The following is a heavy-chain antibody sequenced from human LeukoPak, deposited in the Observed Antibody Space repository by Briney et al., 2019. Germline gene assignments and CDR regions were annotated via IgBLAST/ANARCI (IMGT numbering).Heavy chain of an antibody. J-gene: IGHJ4*02. CDR1: GGSISSYY. Sequence: AETLSLTCPVSGGSISSYYWSWIRQPAGKGLEWIGRIYTSGSTNYNPSLKSRVTMSVDTSKNQFSLKLSSVTAADTAVYYCAREEGDYYDSSGYYSDYWGQGTLVTVSS. V-gene: IGHV4-4*07. D-gene: IGHD3-22*01. CDR3: AREEGDYYDSSGYYSDY. CDR2: IYTSGST.